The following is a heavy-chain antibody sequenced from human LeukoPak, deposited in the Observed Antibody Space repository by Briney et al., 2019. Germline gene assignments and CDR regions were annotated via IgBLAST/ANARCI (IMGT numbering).Heavy chain of an antibody. CDR3: ARILDGGVVEC. CDR2: IKSDGSRSDG. V-gene: IGHV3-74*01. J-gene: IGHJ4*02. D-gene: IGHD2-8*02. CDR1: GFTFSNYW. Sequence: GGSLRLSCVASGFTFSNYWMHWFRQAPGKGLVWVSRIKSDGSRSDGSYADSVRGRFTISRDDAKNTLYLQMNSLRAEDTAVYYCARILDGGVVECWGQGTLVTVSS.